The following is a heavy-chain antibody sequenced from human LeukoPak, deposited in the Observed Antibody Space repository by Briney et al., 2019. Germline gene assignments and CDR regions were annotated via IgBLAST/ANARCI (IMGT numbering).Heavy chain of an antibody. J-gene: IGHJ4*02. D-gene: IGHD2-2*01. CDR1: GYTFTGYY. Sequence: GASVKVSCKASGYTFTGYYMHWVRQAPGQGLEWMGWINPNSGGTNYAQKFQGRVTMTRDTSISTAYMELSRLRSDDTAVYYCAGICSNTSCSPGDYWGQGTLVTVSS. V-gene: IGHV1-2*02. CDR3: AGICSNTSCSPGDY. CDR2: INPNSGGT.